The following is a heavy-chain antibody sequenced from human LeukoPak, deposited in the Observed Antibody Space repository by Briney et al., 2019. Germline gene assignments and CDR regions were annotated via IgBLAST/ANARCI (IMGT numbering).Heavy chain of an antibody. Sequence: ECLSYIITSGSPIHCADSVKGQFTISRDNAKNSLYLQINSLRAEDTAVYYCAADLEWLNYWGQGTLVTVSS. D-gene: IGHD3-3*01. CDR2: IITSGSPI. J-gene: IGHJ4*02. V-gene: IGHV3-11*04. CDR3: AADLEWLNY.